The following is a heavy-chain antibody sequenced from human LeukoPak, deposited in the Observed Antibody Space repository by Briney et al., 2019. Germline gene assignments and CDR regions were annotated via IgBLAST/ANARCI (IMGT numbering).Heavy chain of an antibody. J-gene: IGHJ3*02. CDR3: ARRGRGGDGYCDAFDI. V-gene: IGHV5-51*01. D-gene: IGHD5-24*01. Sequence: GESLKISCKGSGYSFTNYWIGWVCQMPGKGLEWMGIIYPGDSDTTYSPSFQGQVTISADKSISTAYLQWSSVKASDTAMYYCARRGRGGDGYCDAFDIWGQGTMVTVSS. CDR2: IYPGDSDT. CDR1: GYSFTNYW.